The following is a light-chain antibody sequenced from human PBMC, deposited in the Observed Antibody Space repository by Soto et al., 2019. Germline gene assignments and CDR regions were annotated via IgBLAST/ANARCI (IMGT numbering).Light chain of an antibody. J-gene: IGLJ2*01. CDR2: VNTEGAH. CDR3: QTWGRGIVV. Sequence: QPVLTQSPSASASLGASVKLTCILSSGHSRYDIAWHQQQPGKGPRFLMKVNTEGAHRQGDGMPDRFSGSSSGAERYLIISRLHAEDEADYYCQTWGRGIVVFGGGTKVTVL. CDR1: SGHSRYD. V-gene: IGLV4-69*01.